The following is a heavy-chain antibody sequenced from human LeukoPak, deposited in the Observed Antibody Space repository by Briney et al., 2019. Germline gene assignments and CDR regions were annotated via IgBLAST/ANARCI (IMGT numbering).Heavy chain of an antibody. Sequence: GRSLRLSCAASGFTFSSYGMHWVHQAPGKGLEWVSAISGSGGSTYYADSVKGRFTISRDNSKNTLYLQMNSLRAEDTAVYYCAKSPLRWFGELLPSGHFDYWGQGTLVTVSS. D-gene: IGHD3-10*01. CDR1: GFTFSSYG. J-gene: IGHJ4*02. CDR3: AKSPLRWFGELLPSGHFDY. V-gene: IGHV3-23*01. CDR2: ISGSGGST.